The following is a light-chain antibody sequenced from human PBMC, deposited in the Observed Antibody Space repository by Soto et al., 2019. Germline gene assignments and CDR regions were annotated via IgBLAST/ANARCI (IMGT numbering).Light chain of an antibody. J-gene: IGKJ3*01. V-gene: IGKV3-11*01. CDR3: MQGAHWPPT. Sequence: EIVLTQSPATLSLSPGERATLSCRASQSVSTYLAWYQQKPGQAPRLLIYDASNRATGIPARFSGSGSGTDFTLTISSLEPEDFAVYYCMQGAHWPPTFGPG. CDR2: DAS. CDR1: QSVSTY.